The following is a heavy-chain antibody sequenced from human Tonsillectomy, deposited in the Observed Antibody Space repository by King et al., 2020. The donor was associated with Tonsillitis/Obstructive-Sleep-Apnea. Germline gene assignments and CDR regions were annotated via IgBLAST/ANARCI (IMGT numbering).Heavy chain of an antibody. CDR2: IYHSGSP. Sequence: QLQESGPGLVKPSGTLSLTCAVSGGSISSSNWCSWVRQPPGKGLCWIGEIYHSGSPNSNPSLKGAVTLSVENPKNQFSLKLGSVTAADTALYYCARVMQQQPGNNWFDPWGQGTLVTVSS. J-gene: IGHJ5*02. D-gene: IGHD6-13*01. V-gene: IGHV4-4*02. CDR1: GGSISSSNW. CDR3: ARVMQQQPGNNWFDP.